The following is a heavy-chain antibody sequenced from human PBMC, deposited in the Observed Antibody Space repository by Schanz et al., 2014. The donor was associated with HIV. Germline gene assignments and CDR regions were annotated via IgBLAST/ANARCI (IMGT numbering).Heavy chain of an antibody. Sequence: QVQLVESGGGVVQPGRSLRVSCAASGFTFSNYAMHWVRQAPGKGLEWAAVISYDGSNKYYADSVKGRFTISRDNSKNTLYLQMNSLRAEDTAVYHCAKVARWDYYNMDVWGQGTTVTVSS. CDR1: GFTFSNYA. CDR2: ISYDGSNK. CDR3: AKVARWDYYNMDV. J-gene: IGHJ6*02. V-gene: IGHV3-30-3*02.